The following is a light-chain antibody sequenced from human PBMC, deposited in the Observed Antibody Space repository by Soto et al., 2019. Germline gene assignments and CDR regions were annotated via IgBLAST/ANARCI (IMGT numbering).Light chain of an antibody. V-gene: IGKV3-15*01. CDR2: GAS. CDR3: QQYHNWPLIT. J-gene: IGKJ5*01. Sequence: EIVMPQSPGTLSVSPGERVILSCRASQSVNSNLAWYQQKPGQTPRLLISGASTRATGIPVRFSGSGSGTEFTLTISSLQSEDFAVYYCQQYHNWPLITFGQGTRLEIK. CDR1: QSVNSN.